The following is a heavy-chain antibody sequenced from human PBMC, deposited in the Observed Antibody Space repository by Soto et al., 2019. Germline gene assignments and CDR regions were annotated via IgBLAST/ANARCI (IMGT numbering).Heavy chain of an antibody. D-gene: IGHD4-17*01. Sequence: EVQLVESGGGLVQPGGSLRLSGAASGFTFSSYSMNWVRQAPGKGLEGVSYISSSSSTIYYADSVKGRFTISRDNAKNSLYLQMNSLRDEDTAVYYCARESFDYGGTRFDPWGQGTLVTVSS. CDR1: GFTFSSYS. CDR3: ARESFDYGGTRFDP. V-gene: IGHV3-48*02. CDR2: ISSSSSTI. J-gene: IGHJ5*02.